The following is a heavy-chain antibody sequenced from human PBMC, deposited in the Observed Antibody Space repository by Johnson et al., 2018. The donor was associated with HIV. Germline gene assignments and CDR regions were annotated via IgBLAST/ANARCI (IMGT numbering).Heavy chain of an antibody. CDR3: AKDPGRRDPHAFDI. J-gene: IGHJ3*02. CDR2: ISGSGNSI. Sequence: VQLVESGGGLVQPGGSLRLSCAASGFSVSSKYMSWVRQAPGKGLEWVSYISGSGNSIYYADSVEGRFTISRDNSKNTLYLQMNSLRAEDTAVYYCAKDPGRRDPHAFDIWGQGTMVTVSS. D-gene: IGHD2-15*01. V-gene: IGHV3-48*01. CDR1: GFSVSSKY.